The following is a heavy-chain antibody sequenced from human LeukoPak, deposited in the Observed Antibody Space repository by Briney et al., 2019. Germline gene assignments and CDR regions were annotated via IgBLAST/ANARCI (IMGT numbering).Heavy chain of an antibody. V-gene: IGHV4-38-2*02. CDR2: IYHSGST. Sequence: PSETLSLTCTVSGYSISSGYYWGWIRQPPGKGLEWIGSIYHSGSTYYNPSLKSRVTISVDTSKNQFSLKLSSVTAADTAVYYYARVNIAARLSPDYFDYWGQGTLVTVSS. D-gene: IGHD6-6*01. CDR3: ARVNIAARLSPDYFDY. J-gene: IGHJ4*02. CDR1: GYSISSGYY.